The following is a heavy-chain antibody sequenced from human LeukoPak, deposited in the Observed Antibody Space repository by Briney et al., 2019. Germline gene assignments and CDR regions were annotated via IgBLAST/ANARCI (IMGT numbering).Heavy chain of an antibody. CDR1: GFTFSSYG. Sequence: PGGSLRLSRAASGFTFSSYGMHWVRQAPGKGLEWVAVIWYDGSNKYYADSVKGRFTISRDNSKNTLYLQMNSLRAEDTAVYYCARDGYSGGSSGYHFDYWGQGTLVTVSS. J-gene: IGHJ4*02. D-gene: IGHD3-22*01. V-gene: IGHV3-33*01. CDR2: IWYDGSNK. CDR3: ARDGYSGGSSGYHFDY.